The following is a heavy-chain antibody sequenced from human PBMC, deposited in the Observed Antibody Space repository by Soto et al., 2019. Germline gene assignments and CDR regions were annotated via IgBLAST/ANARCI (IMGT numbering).Heavy chain of an antibody. V-gene: IGHV4-31*03. Sequence: PSETLSLTCTVSGGSISSGGYYWSWIRHHPGKGLEWIGYIYYSGSTYYNPSLKSRVTISVDTSKNQFSLKLSSVTAADTAVYYCARTKPATLYYFDYWGQGTLVTVSS. J-gene: IGHJ4*02. CDR1: GGSISSGGYY. CDR2: IYYSGST. CDR3: ARTKPATLYYFDY.